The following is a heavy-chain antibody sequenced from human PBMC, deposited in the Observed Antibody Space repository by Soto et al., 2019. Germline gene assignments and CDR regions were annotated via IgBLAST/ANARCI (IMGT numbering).Heavy chain of an antibody. Sequence: SETLSLTCAVSGYSISSGYYWGWIRQPPGKGLEWIGSIYHSGSTYYNPSLKSRVTISVDTSKNQFSLKLSSVTAADTAVYYCARYRREAVAGYTLDNWGQGILVTVSS. CDR3: ARYRREAVAGYTLDN. CDR1: GYSISSGYY. D-gene: IGHD6-13*01. V-gene: IGHV4-38-2*01. J-gene: IGHJ4*02. CDR2: IYHSGST.